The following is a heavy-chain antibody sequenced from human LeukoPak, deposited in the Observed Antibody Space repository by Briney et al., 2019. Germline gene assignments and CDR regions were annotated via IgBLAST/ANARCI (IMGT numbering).Heavy chain of an antibody. CDR2: IRSKAYGGTT. CDR1: GFTFGDYA. CDR3: TRDPQGYVGGYTTD. V-gene: IGHV3-49*04. J-gene: IGHJ4*02. D-gene: IGHD3-22*01. Sequence: PGGSLRLSCTTSGFTFGDYAMSWVRQAPGKGLEWVGFIRSKAYGGTTEYAASVKGRFTISRDDSKSIAYLQMNSLKTEDTAVYYCTRDPQGYVGGYTTDWGQGTLVTVSS.